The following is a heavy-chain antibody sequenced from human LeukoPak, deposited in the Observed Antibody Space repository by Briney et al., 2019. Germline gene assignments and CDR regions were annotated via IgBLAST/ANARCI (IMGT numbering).Heavy chain of an antibody. CDR1: GGSFSGYY. Sequence: SETLSLTCAVYGGSFSGYYWSWIRQPPGKGLEWIGEINHSGSTKYNPSLKSRVTISVDTSKNQVSLKLSSVTAADTAVYYCARGRRFGEFQAVDAFDIWGQGTMVTVSS. J-gene: IGHJ3*02. CDR2: INHSGST. V-gene: IGHV4-34*01. CDR3: ARGRRFGEFQAVDAFDI. D-gene: IGHD3-10*01.